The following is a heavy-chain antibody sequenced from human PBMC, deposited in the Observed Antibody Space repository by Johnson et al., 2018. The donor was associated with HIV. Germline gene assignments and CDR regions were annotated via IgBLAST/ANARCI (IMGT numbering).Heavy chain of an antibody. J-gene: IGHJ3*02. D-gene: IGHD3-10*01. Sequence: QVQLVESGGGVVQPGRSLRLSCAASGFTFSSYGMHWVRQTPGKGLEWVAVVWFDGSHKYYADYVKGRFTISRDSAKNTLFLLMDSLRAEDTAVYYCAREKPRLVQGVLDAFDIWGQGTMVTVSS. CDR2: VWFDGSHK. CDR3: AREKPRLVQGVLDAFDI. CDR1: GFTFSSYG. V-gene: IGHV3-33*01.